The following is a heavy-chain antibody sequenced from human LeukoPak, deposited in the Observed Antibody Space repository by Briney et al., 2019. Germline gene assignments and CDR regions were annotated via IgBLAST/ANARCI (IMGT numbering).Heavy chain of an antibody. V-gene: IGHV3-7*01. CDR1: GFTFSSYW. Sequence: GGSLRLSCAASGFTFSSYWMSWVRPAPGKGLEWVANIKQDGSEKYYVDSVKGRFTISRDNAKNSLYLQMDSLRAEDTAVYYCVRMSIAAAGSDYWGQGTLVTVSS. J-gene: IGHJ4*02. CDR3: VRMSIAAAGSDY. CDR2: IKQDGSEK. D-gene: IGHD6-13*01.